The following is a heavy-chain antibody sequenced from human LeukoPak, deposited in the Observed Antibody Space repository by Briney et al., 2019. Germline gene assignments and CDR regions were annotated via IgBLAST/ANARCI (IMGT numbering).Heavy chain of an antibody. V-gene: IGHV3-30*04. CDR1: GFTFSSYA. D-gene: IGHD6-13*01. CDR3: ARDVIRGLYSSSPDY. Sequence: GGSLRLSCAASGFTFSSYAMHWVRQAPGKGLEWVAVISYDGSNKYYADSVKGRFTISRDNSKNTLYLQMNSLRAEDTAVYYCARDVIRGLYSSSPDYWGQGTLVTVSS. CDR2: ISYDGSNK. J-gene: IGHJ4*02.